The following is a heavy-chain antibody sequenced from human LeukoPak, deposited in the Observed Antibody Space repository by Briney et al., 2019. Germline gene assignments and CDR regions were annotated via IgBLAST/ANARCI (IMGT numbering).Heavy chain of an antibody. V-gene: IGHV4-39*07. CDR2: SYYSGST. CDR1: GGSISSSSYY. J-gene: IGHJ4*02. Sequence: PSGTLSLTCTVSGGSISSSSYYWGWIRQPPGKGLEWIGSSYYSGSTYYNPSLKSRVTISVDTSKNQFSLKLSSVTAADTAVYYCARDLTVDVGRWYDYWGQGTLVTVSS. CDR3: ARDLTVDVGRWYDY. D-gene: IGHD2-15*01.